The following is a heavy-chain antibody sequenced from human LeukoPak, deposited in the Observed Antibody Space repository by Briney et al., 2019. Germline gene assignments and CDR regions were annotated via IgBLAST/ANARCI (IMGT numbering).Heavy chain of an antibody. V-gene: IGHV4-34*01. J-gene: IGHJ5*02. CDR1: GGSFSGYY. CDR3: ARPRYCTNGLCYGNWFDP. CDR2: INHSGST. D-gene: IGHD2-8*01. Sequence: SETLSLTCAVYGGSFSGYYWSWIRQPPGKGLEWIGEINHSGSTNYNPSLKSRVTISVDTSKNQFSLKLISVTAADTAVYYCARPRYCTNGLCYGNWFDPWGQGTLVTVSS.